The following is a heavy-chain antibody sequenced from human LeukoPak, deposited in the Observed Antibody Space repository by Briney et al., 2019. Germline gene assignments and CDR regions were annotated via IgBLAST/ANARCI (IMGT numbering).Heavy chain of an antibody. Sequence: TGGSLRLSCAASGFTFSGYAMSWVRQAPGKGLEWVSAISGSGDSTYYADSVKGRFTISRDNSKNTLYLQINSLRAEDTAVYYCAISVAPFDYWGQGTLVTVSS. CDR1: GFTFSGYA. D-gene: IGHD6-19*01. CDR3: AISVAPFDY. V-gene: IGHV3-23*01. CDR2: ISGSGDST. J-gene: IGHJ4*02.